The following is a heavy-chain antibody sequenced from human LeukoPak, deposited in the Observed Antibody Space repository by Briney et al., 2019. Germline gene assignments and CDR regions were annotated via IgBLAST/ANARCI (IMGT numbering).Heavy chain of an antibody. CDR2: IYYSGST. CDR1: GGSISSNNYY. Sequence: SETLSLTCTVSGGSISSNNYYWGWTRQPPGKGLEWIGSIYYSGSTYNNPSLKSRVTISVDTTKNQFSLKLTSLTAADTAVYYCASSPSGYWWNFDCWGQGTLVTVSS. CDR3: ASSPSGYWWNFDC. D-gene: IGHD3-22*01. V-gene: IGHV4-39*01. J-gene: IGHJ4*02.